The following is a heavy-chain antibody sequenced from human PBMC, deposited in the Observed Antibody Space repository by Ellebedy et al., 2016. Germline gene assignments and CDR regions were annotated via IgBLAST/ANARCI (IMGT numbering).Heavy chain of an antibody. CDR3: VRVSGYSYGHPNGYYFDY. D-gene: IGHD5-18*01. CDR1: GYTLTELS. V-gene: IGHV1-24*01. J-gene: IGHJ4*02. Sequence: ASVKVSXXVSGYTLTELSMHWVRQAPGKGLEWMGGFDPEDGETIYAQKFQGRVTMTEDTSTDTAYMELSSLRAEDTAVYYCVRVSGYSYGHPNGYYFDYWGQGTLVTVSS. CDR2: FDPEDGET.